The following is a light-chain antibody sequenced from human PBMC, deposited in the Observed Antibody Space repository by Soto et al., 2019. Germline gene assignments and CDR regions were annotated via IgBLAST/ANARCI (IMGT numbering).Light chain of an antibody. CDR2: RNN. Sequence: QSVLSQPPSASGTPGQRVTISCSGNSSNIGSNSGDWYQHLPGTAPKLLIYRNNQRPSGVADRFSGSKSGTSVSLVISGLRSEDEADYHCAAWDDSLRGVVFGGGTKLTVL. V-gene: IGLV1-47*01. CDR3: AAWDDSLRGVV. J-gene: IGLJ2*01. CDR1: SSNIGSNS.